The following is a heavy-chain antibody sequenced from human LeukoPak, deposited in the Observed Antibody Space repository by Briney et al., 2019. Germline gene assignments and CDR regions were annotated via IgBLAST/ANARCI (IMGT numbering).Heavy chain of an antibody. J-gene: IGHJ4*02. CDR3: ARDRCSSTSCHFDY. CDR2: IYYSGST. Sequence: SQTLSLTCTVSGGSISSGDYYWSWIRQPPGKGLEWIGYIYYSGSTYYNPSLKSRVTKSVDTSKNQFSLKLSSVTAADTAVYYCARDRCSSTSCHFDYWGQGTLVTVSS. D-gene: IGHD2-2*01. V-gene: IGHV4-30-4*01. CDR1: GGSISSGDYY.